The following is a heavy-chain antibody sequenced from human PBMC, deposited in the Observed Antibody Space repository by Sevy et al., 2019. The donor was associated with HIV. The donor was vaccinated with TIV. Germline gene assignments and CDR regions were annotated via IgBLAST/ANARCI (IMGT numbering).Heavy chain of an antibody. D-gene: IGHD3-16*01. V-gene: IGHV3-30*14. CDR1: GFTFSNYP. Sequence: GGSLRLSCAASGFTFSNYPMYWVRQAPGKGLEWVATISYDGNNKYYADSVKGRFTISRDNSKNTLYLQMSSLRVEDAAVYYCARDWGVGNYRAMDVWGPGTTVTVSS. J-gene: IGHJ6*02. CDR2: ISYDGNNK. CDR3: ARDWGVGNYRAMDV.